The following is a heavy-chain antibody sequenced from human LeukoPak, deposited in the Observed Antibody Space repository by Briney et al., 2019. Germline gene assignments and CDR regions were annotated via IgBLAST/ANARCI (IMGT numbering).Heavy chain of an antibody. Sequence: GGSLRLSCAASGFTFSSYAMHWVRQAPGKGLEWVAVISYDGSNKYYADSVKGRFTISRDNSKNTLYLEMNSLRAEDTAVYYCAKDPRGYTYGQSFDYWGQGTLVTVSS. V-gene: IGHV3-30-3*01. CDR2: ISYDGSNK. D-gene: IGHD5-18*01. J-gene: IGHJ4*02. CDR3: AKDPRGYTYGQSFDY. CDR1: GFTFSSYA.